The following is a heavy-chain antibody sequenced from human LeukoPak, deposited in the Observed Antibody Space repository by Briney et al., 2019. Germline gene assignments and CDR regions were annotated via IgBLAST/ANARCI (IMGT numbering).Heavy chain of an antibody. CDR3: ASYRKGN. J-gene: IGHJ4*02. Sequence: GGSLRLSCAASGFTFSNYNMNWVRQAPGKGLEWVSYISSGSSAIYYADSVRGRFTISRDNAKSSLYLQMNSLRDEDTAVYYCASYRKGNWGQGTLVTVSS. CDR2: ISSGSSAI. V-gene: IGHV3-48*02. CDR1: GFTFSNYN.